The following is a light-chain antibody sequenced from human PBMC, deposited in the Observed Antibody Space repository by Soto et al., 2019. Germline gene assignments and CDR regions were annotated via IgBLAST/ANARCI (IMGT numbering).Light chain of an antibody. CDR2: WTS. CDR3: QQYYTTPPT. J-gene: IGKJ2*01. CDR1: QRISYSSNNQNY. Sequence: DIVMTQYPDSLAVSLGERATINCKSSQRISYSSNNQNYLAWYQQKPGQPPKLLIYWTSTRESGVPDRFSGSGSGTDFTLTISSLQAEDVAVYYCQQYYTTPPTFGQGTKLEIK. V-gene: IGKV4-1*01.